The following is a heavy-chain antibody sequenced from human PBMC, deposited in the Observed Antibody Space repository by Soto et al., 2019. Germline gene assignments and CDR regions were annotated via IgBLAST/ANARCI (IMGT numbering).Heavy chain of an antibody. V-gene: IGHV1-69*13. CDR1: GGTFSSYA. CDR2: IIPIFGTA. Sequence: SVKVSCKASGGTFSSYAISWVRQAPGQGLEWMGGIIPIFGTANYAQKFQGRVTITADESTSTAYMELSSLRSEDTAVYYCARARPSDDYDSIGSLYYGMDVWGQGTTVTVAS. CDR3: ARARPSDDYDSIGSLYYGMDV. D-gene: IGHD3-22*01. J-gene: IGHJ6*02.